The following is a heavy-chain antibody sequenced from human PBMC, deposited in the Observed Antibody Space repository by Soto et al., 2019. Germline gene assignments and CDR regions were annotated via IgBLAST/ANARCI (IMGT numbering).Heavy chain of an antibody. CDR1: CGSFRGYY. CDR2: IDHSGYT. V-gene: IGHV4-34*01. Sequence: SETLPDTNAVYCGSFRGYYRIWIRQPPGKGLEWIGEIDHSGYTNYNPSLKSRVTISVDTPKNQFSLRLTSVTAADTALYYLPRPRGCTHSRGQGTLGT. CDR3: PRPRGCTHS. D-gene: IGHD2-2*01. J-gene: IGHJ5*01.